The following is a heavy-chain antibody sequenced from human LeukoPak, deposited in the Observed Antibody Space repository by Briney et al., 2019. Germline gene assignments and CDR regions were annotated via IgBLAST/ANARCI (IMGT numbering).Heavy chain of an antibody. Sequence: SETLSLTCPVSGDSISTYYWSWIRQPPGKGLEWIGYIYYRVTSDYNPSLKSRVTMSVDMSTRQISLKLSSVTAADTAVYYCARAVGGDGSGSLWGPGTLVTVSS. CDR2: IYYRVTS. V-gene: IGHV4-59*01. J-gene: IGHJ4*02. D-gene: IGHD3-10*01. CDR3: ARAVGGDGSGSL. CDR1: GDSISTYY.